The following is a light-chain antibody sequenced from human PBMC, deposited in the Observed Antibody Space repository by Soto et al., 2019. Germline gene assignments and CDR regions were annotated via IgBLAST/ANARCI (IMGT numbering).Light chain of an antibody. CDR3: QQYYNWPRT. CDR2: GAS. CDR1: QSVSSN. Sequence: EIVMTQSPATLSVSPGERATLSCRASQSVSSNLAWYQKKPGQAPRLLIYGASTRATGLPARFSGSGSGTEFTLPISSLQSEDFAVYYCQQYYNWPRTFGQGTKLEIK. V-gene: IGKV3-15*01. J-gene: IGKJ1*01.